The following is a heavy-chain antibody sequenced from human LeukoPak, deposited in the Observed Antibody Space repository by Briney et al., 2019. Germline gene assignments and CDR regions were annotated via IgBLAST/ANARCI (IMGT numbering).Heavy chain of an antibody. CDR3: AKDGGNYYIDY. CDR1: GVTFSSYV. D-gene: IGHD4-23*01. CDR2: ISHDGSTK. V-gene: IGHV3-30*18. Sequence: SLRLSCAASGVTFSSYVMHWVRQAPGKGLEWMAFISHDGSTKLYADSVKGRFTISRDNSKNTMFLQMNSLRPEDTAVYFCAKDGGNYYIDYWGQGTLVTVSS. J-gene: IGHJ4*02.